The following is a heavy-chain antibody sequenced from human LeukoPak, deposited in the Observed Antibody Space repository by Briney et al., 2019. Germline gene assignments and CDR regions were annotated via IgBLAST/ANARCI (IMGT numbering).Heavy chain of an antibody. CDR2: ISYDGSNK. D-gene: IGHD2-8*01. CDR3: ASLMH. V-gene: IGHV3-30*04. J-gene: IGHJ4*02. CDR1: GFTFSSYA. Sequence: GRSLRLSCAASGFTFSSYAMHWVRQAPGKGLEWVAVISYDGSNKYYADFVKGRFTISRDNSKNTLYLQMNSLRAEDTAVYYCASLMHWGQGTLVTVSS.